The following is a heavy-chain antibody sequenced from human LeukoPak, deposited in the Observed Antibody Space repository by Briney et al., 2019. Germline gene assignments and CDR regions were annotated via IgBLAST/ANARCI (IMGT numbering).Heavy chain of an antibody. CDR2: IYHSGST. CDR3: ARYIVSYPHDAFDI. Sequence: SETLSLTCTVSDDSISSGFYWGWIRQPPGKGLEWIGSIYHSGSTYYNPSLKSRVTISVDTSKKQFSLKLSSVTAADTAFYYCARYIVSYPHDAFDIWGQGTMVTVSS. V-gene: IGHV4-38-2*02. CDR1: DDSISSGFY. D-gene: IGHD1-26*01. J-gene: IGHJ3*02.